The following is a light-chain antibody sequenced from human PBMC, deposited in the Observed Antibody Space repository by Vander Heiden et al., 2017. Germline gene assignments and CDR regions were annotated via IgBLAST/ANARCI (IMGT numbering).Light chain of an antibody. CDR1: KLGDTF. CDR3: QAWIGSTAV. V-gene: IGLV3-1*01. Sequence: SYRLTQPPSVSVSPGQTATIARSGAKLGDTFASWYQQKAGPSPILVIYHDNKQPSEIPERFSASNSGNTATLTISGTQTPDEAYYDCQAWIGSTAVFGTGTKVTVL. J-gene: IGLJ1*01. CDR2: HDN.